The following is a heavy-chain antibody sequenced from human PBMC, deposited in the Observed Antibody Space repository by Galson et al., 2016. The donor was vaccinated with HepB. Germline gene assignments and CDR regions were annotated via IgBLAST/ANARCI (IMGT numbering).Heavy chain of an antibody. D-gene: IGHD1-26*01. CDR2: IFHTGGT. CDR1: GYSISSVYY. V-gene: IGHV4-38-2*01. CDR3: AKSRSDYNSASGYDY. J-gene: IGHJ4*02. Sequence: TLSLTCAVSGYSISSVYYWGWIRQPPGKGLEWIGTIFHTGGTYYNPSLKSRVTISMNISKNPFSLKLSSVTAADTAVYSCAKSRSDYNSASGYDYWGQGTLVTVSS.